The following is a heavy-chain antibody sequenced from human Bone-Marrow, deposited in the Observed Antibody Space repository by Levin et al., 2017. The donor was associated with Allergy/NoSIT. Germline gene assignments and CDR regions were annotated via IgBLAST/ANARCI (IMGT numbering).Heavy chain of an antibody. J-gene: IGHJ4*02. V-gene: IGHV4-59*01. Sequence: GSLRLSCTVSGGSISSYYWSWIRQPPGKGLEWIGYIYYSGSTNYNPSLKSRVTISVDTSKNQFSLKLSSVTAADTAVYYCARGGGDDPTPEFDYWGQGTLVTVSS. D-gene: IGHD3-16*01. CDR1: GGSISSYY. CDR2: IYYSGST. CDR3: ARGGGDDPTPEFDY.